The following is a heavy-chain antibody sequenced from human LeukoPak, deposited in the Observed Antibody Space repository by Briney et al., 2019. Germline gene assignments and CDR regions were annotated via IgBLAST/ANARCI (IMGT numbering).Heavy chain of an antibody. CDR2: ISGSGGST. J-gene: IGHJ4*02. Sequence: GGSLRLSCAASGFTFSSYAMSWVRQAPGRGLEWVSAISGSGGSTYYADSMKGRFTISRDNSKNTLYLQMNSLRAEDTAVYYCAKGRPLDIVVVPAAIGVNWGQGTLVTVSS. V-gene: IGHV3-23*01. D-gene: IGHD2-2*02. CDR3: AKGRPLDIVVVPAAIGVN. CDR1: GFTFSSYA.